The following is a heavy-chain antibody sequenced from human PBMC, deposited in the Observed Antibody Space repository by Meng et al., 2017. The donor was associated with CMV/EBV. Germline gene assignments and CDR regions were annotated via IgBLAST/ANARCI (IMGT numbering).Heavy chain of an antibody. CDR1: GGTFSSYA. D-gene: IGHD2-21*01. Sequence: SVKVSCKASGGTFSSYAISWVRQAPGQGLEWMGGIIPIFGTANYAQKFQGRVTITTDESTSTAYMELSSLRSEDTAVYYRATLGLLFRPFDGYYGMDVWGQGTTVTVSS. CDR3: ATLGLLFRPFDGYYGMDV. V-gene: IGHV1-69*05. J-gene: IGHJ6*02. CDR2: IIPIFGTA.